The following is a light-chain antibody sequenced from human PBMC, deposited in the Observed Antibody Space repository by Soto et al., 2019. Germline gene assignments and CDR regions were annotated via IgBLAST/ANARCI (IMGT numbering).Light chain of an antibody. V-gene: IGKV1-39*01. CDR3: QQSYITPYT. CDR1: QSISVH. Sequence: DIQMTQSPSSLSASVGDTVTITCRASQSISVHLNWYQQKPGKVPKLLIYAASNLHSGVPSRFSGSGSETDXXLTISSLQPEDFATYYCQQSYITPYTFGQGTRLEIK. J-gene: IGKJ2*01. CDR2: AAS.